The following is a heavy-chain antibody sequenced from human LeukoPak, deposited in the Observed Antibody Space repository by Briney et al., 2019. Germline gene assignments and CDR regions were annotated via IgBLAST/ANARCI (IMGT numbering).Heavy chain of an antibody. CDR3: ARGGVVTPVNY. Sequence: SETLSLTCTVSGGSIRSYYWSWIRQPPGKGLEWIGYIYYSGSTNYNPSLKSRVTISVDTSKNQFSLKLSSVTAADTAVYYCARGGVVTPVNYWGQGTLVTVSS. D-gene: IGHD4-23*01. V-gene: IGHV4-59*01. CDR1: GGSIRSYY. CDR2: IYYSGST. J-gene: IGHJ4*02.